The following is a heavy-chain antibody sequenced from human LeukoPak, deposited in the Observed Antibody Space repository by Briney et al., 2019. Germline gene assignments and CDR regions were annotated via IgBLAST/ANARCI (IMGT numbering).Heavy chain of an antibody. J-gene: IGHJ6*03. Sequence: ASVKVSCKAFGYTFTYYYIHWVRQAPGQGLEWMGWINPSSGRTNYAQNFQDRVAMTRDTSISTAYMELSSLRSDDTAVYYCARGSSIHVLLYHYYYMDVWGKGTTVAVSS. V-gene: IGHV1-2*02. CDR1: GYTFTYYY. CDR3: ARGSSIHVLLYHYYYMDV. D-gene: IGHD2-2*01. CDR2: INPSSGRT.